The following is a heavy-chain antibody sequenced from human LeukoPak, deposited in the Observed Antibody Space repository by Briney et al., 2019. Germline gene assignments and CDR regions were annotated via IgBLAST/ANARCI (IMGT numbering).Heavy chain of an antibody. CDR3: ARGYSSATRGSGGGFDI. D-gene: IGHD6-19*01. V-gene: IGHV3-20*04. CDR1: GFTFDDYG. J-gene: IGHJ3*02. CDR2: INWNGGST. Sequence: GGSLRLSCAASGFTFDDYGMSWVRQAPGKGLEWVSGINWNGGSTSYADSVKGRFTISRDNAKNSLYLQMNSLRVEDTALYYCARGYSSATRGSGGGFDIWGQGTMVTVSS.